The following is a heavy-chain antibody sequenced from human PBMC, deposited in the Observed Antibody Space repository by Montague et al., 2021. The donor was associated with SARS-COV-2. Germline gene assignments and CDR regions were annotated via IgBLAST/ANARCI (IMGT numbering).Heavy chain of an antibody. V-gene: IGHV4-59*01. CDR1: GASFSNYY. CDR2: IYYSGST. Sequence: SETLSLTCTVSGASFSNYYWSWIRQPPGKGLEWIGYIYYSGSTNYNPPLKSRVTISVDTSKNQFSLKLSSVTAADTAVYYCAREGILWFGDLAPYYYGMDVWGQGTTVTVSS. CDR3: AREGILWFGDLAPYYYGMDV. J-gene: IGHJ6*02. D-gene: IGHD3-10*01.